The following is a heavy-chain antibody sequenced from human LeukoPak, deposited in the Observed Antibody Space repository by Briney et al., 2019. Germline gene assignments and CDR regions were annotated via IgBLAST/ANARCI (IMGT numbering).Heavy chain of an antibody. CDR1: GGSISPYY. J-gene: IGHJ4*02. Sequence: PSETLSLTCTVSGGSISPYYWTWSRQPPGKGLEWIGYVHYSGSTKYNPSLKSRVTISLDTSKNQFSLRLSSVSAADTAVYYCARHYKSTRTTVSDYWGQGTLVTVSS. CDR3: ARHYKSTRTTVSDY. CDR2: VHYSGST. V-gene: IGHV4-59*08. D-gene: IGHD4-11*01.